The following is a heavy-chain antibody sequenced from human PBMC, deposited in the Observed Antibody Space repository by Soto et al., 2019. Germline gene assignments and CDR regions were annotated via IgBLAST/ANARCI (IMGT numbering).Heavy chain of an antibody. J-gene: IGHJ5*02. CDR3: ASGSSWYDWFDP. V-gene: IGHV4-59*01. CDR1: GGSISSYY. CDR2: IYYSGST. D-gene: IGHD6-13*01. Sequence: SETLSLTCTVSGGSISSYYWSWIRQPPGKGLEWIGYIYYSGSTNYNPSLKSRVTISVDTSKNQFSLKLSSVTAADTAVYSCASGSSWYDWFDPWGQGTLVTVSS.